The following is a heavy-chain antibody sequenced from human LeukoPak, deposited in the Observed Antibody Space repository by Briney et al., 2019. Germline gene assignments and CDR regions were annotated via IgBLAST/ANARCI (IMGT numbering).Heavy chain of an antibody. CDR1: GDSISSGSYY. CDR2: IYTSGST. CDR3: ATTRWTSERGGFDY. J-gene: IGHJ4*02. Sequence: SETLSLTCTVSGDSISSGSYYWSWIRQPAGKGLEWIGRIYTSGSTKYNPSLKSRVTISLDTSKNQFSLKVSSVTAADTAMYYCATTRWTSERGGFDYWGQGTLVTVSS. D-gene: IGHD1-1*01. V-gene: IGHV4-61*02.